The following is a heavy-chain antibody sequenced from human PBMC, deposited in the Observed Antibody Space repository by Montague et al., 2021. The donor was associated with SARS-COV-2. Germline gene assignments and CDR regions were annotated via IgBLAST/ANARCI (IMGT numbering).Heavy chain of an antibody. J-gene: IGHJ4*02. CDR2: IYYSGST. CDR3: ARVRQWLVPFDY. Sequence: SETLSLTCTVSGDSIGHSSYYWGWIRQPPGKGLEWIGSIYYSGSTYYNPSLKSRVTISVDTSKNQVSLKLNSVTAADTAVYYCARVRQWLVPFDYWGQGTLVTVSS. CDR1: GDSIGHSSYY. D-gene: IGHD6-19*01. V-gene: IGHV4-39*07.